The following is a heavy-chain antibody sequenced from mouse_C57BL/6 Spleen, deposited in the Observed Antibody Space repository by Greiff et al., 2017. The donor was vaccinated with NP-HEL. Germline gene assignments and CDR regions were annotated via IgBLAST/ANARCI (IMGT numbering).Heavy chain of an antibody. V-gene: IGHV1-22*01. J-gene: IGHJ2*01. D-gene: IGHD2-5*01. CDR1: GYTFTDYN. Sequence: VQLQQSGPELVKPGASVKMSCKASGYTFTDYNMHWVKQSHGKSLEWIGYINPNNGGTSYNQKFKGKATLTVNKSSSTAYMELRSLTSEDSAVYYCARLYYSKGGYYFDYWGQGTTLTVSS. CDR2: INPNNGGT. CDR3: ARLYYSKGGYYFDY.